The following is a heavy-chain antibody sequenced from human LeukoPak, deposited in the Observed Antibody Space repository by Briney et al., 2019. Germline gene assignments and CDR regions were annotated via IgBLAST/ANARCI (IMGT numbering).Heavy chain of an antibody. J-gene: IGHJ4*02. CDR3: AKDMRAPGSFYYFDY. Sequence: PGGSLRLSCAVSGFSFSDYYMSWIRQAPGKGLEWVSYISGSSSDTNYADSVKGRFTISRDNSKNSLYLQMNSLRAEDTAVYYCAKDMRAPGSFYYFDYWGQGALVTVSS. D-gene: IGHD3-10*01. CDR1: GFSFSDYY. V-gene: IGHV3-11*05. CDR2: ISGSSSDT.